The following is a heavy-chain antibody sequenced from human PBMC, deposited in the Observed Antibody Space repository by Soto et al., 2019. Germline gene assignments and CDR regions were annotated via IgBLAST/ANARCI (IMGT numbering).Heavy chain of an antibody. Sequence: GGSLRLSCAASGFTFSSCAMSWVRQAPGKGLEWVSAISGSGGSTYYADPVKGRFTISRDNSKNTLYLQMNSLRAEDPAVYYCAKDPVPSARRYYYYVMDVWGQGTTVTVSS. CDR2: ISGSGGST. CDR1: GFTFSSCA. V-gene: IGHV3-23*01. D-gene: IGHD6-6*01. CDR3: AKDPVPSARRYYYYVMDV. J-gene: IGHJ6*02.